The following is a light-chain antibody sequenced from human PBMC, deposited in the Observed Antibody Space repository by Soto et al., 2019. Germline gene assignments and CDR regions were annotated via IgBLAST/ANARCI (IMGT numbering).Light chain of an antibody. CDR3: GSYTSSSTLV. V-gene: IGLV2-14*01. J-gene: IGLJ1*01. CDR2: AVS. CDR1: SSDVGGYNY. Sequence: QSVLTQPASVSGSPGQSITISCTGTSSDVGGYNYVSWYQQHPGKAPKLMIYAVSNRPSGVSNRFSGSKSGNTASLTISGLQAEDEAGYYCGSYTSSSTLVFGTGTKLTVL.